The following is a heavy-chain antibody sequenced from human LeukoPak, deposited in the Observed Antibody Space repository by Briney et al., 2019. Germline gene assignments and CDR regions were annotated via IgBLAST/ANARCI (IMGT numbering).Heavy chain of an antibody. CDR2: ISASGGTT. CDR1: EFTFSTYA. J-gene: IGHJ4*02. V-gene: IGHV3-23*01. CDR3: AKGSSANFYGHLV. Sequence: PGGSLRLSCAASEFTFSTYAMGWVRQAPGKGLVWVSAISASGGTTYYADSVKGRFTISRDNSKNTLYLRMTTLRAEDTAVYYCAKGSSANFYGHLVWGQGTLVTVSS. D-gene: IGHD3-3*01.